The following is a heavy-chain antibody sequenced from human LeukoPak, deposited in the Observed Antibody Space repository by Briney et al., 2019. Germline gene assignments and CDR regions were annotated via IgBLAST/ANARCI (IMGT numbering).Heavy chain of an antibody. D-gene: IGHD1-7*01. CDR1: GFTFSNYW. J-gene: IGHJ4*02. Sequence: GGSLRLSCAASGFTFSNYWLSWVRQAPGKGLEWVAVISYDGSNKYYADSVKGRFTISRDNSKNTVYLQMNSLRAEDTAVYYCARGLGLVLPPFDYWGQGTLVTVSS. CDR3: ARGLGLVLPPFDY. V-gene: IGHV3-30-3*01. CDR2: ISYDGSNK.